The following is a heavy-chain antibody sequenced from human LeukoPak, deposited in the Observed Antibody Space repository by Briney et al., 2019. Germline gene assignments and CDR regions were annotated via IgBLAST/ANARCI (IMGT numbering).Heavy chain of an antibody. V-gene: IGHV1-2*02. CDR3: AREWAYGDLSFES. CDR2: INPNTGGT. Sequence: ASVKVSCKASGYTFTGYYLHWVRQAPGQGLEWMGWINPNTGGTNYAQGFQGRVTMTRDTSISTAYMELSSLRSDDTAVYYCAREWAYGDLSFESWGQGTLVTVSS. D-gene: IGHD4-17*01. J-gene: IGHJ4*02. CDR1: GYTFTGYY.